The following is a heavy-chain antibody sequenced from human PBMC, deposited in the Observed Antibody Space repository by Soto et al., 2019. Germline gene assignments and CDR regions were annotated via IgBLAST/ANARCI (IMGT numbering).Heavy chain of an antibody. CDR1: GFTFSSYG. CDR3: AKEGYLGWELPDY. V-gene: IGHV3-30*18. Sequence: QVQLVESGGGVVQPGRSLRLSCAASGFTFSSYGMHWVRQAPGKGLEWVAVISYDGSNKYYADSVKGRFTISRDNSKNPLYLQMNSLRAEDTAVYYCAKEGYLGWELPDYWGQGTLVTVSS. J-gene: IGHJ4*02. D-gene: IGHD1-26*01. CDR2: ISYDGSNK.